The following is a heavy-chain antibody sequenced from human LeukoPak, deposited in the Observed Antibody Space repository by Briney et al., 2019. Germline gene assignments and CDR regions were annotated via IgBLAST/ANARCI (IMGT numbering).Heavy chain of an antibody. CDR2: TYYRSKWFN. Sequence: SQTLSLTCAISGDTVSSTSGAWNWLRQSQSRGLEWLGRTYYRSKWFNDYAVSVKSRLTFSPDTSKNQVSLQLNSVIPEDTAVYYCARERIDSFDSWGQGALVIVSS. V-gene: IGHV6-1*01. CDR3: ARERIDSFDS. CDR1: GDTVSSTSGA. D-gene: IGHD3-16*02. J-gene: IGHJ5*01.